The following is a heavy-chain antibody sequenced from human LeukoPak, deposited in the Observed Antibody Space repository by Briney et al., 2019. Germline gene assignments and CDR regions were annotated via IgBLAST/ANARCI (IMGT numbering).Heavy chain of an antibody. CDR1: GFTFSSYW. CDR3: ASHNWGIYYYYYMDV. V-gene: IGHV3-7*01. D-gene: IGHD1-1*01. Sequence: GGSLRLSCAASGFTFSSYWMSWVRQAPGKGLEWVANIKQDGSEKYYVDSVKGRFTISRDNAKNSLYLQMNSLRAEDTAVYYCASHNWGIYYYYYMDVWGKGTTVTVSS. J-gene: IGHJ6*03. CDR2: IKQDGSEK.